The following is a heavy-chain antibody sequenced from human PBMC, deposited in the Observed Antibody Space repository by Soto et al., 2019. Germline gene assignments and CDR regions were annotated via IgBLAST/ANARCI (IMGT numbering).Heavy chain of an antibody. CDR2: IWYDGSDN. J-gene: IGHJ1*01. CDR3: ARWGNWKVEEC. CDR1: GFTFGSHG. V-gene: IGHV3-33*01. D-gene: IGHD1-1*01. Sequence: GGSLRLSWAASGFTFGSHGMHWVRQAPGKGLEWVAVIWYDGSDNYYADSVKGRFTISRDNSKNTLYLQINSLRAEDTAVYYCARWGNWKVEECWGQGTVVAI.